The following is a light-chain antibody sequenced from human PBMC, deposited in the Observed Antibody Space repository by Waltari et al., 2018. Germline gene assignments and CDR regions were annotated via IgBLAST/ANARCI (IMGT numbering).Light chain of an antibody. CDR2: AAS. V-gene: IGKV1-39*01. Sequence: DIQMTQSPASLSASVGDRVTITCRASQTITSYLNWYQYRTGKPPQLLIFAASRLRNGVPSRFSGSGSGTDFTLTISSLEPEDFATYYCLQDYDYPRTFGQGTKVEIK. CDR3: LQDYDYPRT. CDR1: QTITSY. J-gene: IGKJ1*01.